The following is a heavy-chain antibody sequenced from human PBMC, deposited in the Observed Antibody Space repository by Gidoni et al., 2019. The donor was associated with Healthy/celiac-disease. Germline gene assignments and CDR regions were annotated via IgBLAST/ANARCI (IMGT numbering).Heavy chain of an antibody. J-gene: IGHJ4*02. D-gene: IGHD2-15*01. CDR1: GGSFSGYY. V-gene: IGHV4-34*01. Sequence: QVQLQQWGAGLLKPSETLSLTCAVYGGSFSGYYWSWIRQPPGTGLEWIGEINHSGSTNYTPSLKSRVTISVATSKNQFSLKLSSVTAADAAVYYGARGQGGGGGYWGQGTLVTVSS. CDR3: ARGQGGGGGY. CDR2: INHSGST.